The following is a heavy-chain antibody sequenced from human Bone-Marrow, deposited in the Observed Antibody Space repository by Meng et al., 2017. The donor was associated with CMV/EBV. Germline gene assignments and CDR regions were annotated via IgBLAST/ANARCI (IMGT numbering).Heavy chain of an antibody. CDR2: TNPNSGNT. V-gene: IGHV1-8*01. J-gene: IGHJ6*02. CDR3: ARGPGTSYYDFWSGYYLNVVGYYYGMDV. Sequence: ASVKVSCKASGYTFTSYDINWVRQATGQGLEWMGWTNPNSGNTGYAQKFQGRVTMTRNTSISTAYMELSSLRSEDTAVYYCARGPGTSYYDFWSGYYLNVVGYYYGMDVWGQGTTVTVSS. CDR1: GYTFTSYD. D-gene: IGHD3-3*01.